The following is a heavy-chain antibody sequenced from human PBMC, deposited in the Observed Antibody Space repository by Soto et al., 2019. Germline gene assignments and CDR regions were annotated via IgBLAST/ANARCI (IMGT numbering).Heavy chain of an antibody. D-gene: IGHD2-15*01. CDR3: ARDVTVVAELGAYYYYGMDV. CDR1: GFTFSSYG. Sequence: QVQLVESGGGVVQPGRSLRLSCAASGFTFSSYGMHWVRQAPGKGLEWVAVIWYDGSNKYYADSVKGRFTISRDNSKNTLYLQMTSLRAEDTAVYYCARDVTVVAELGAYYYYGMDVWGQGTTVTVSS. J-gene: IGHJ6*02. V-gene: IGHV3-33*01. CDR2: IWYDGSNK.